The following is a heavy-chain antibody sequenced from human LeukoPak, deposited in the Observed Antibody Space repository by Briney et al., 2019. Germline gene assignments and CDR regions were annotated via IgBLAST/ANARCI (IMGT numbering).Heavy chain of an antibody. D-gene: IGHD5-18*01. CDR2: ISAYNGNT. J-gene: IGHJ4*02. CDR3: ARLYVDTAMEPPDY. Sequence: ASVKVSCKASGYTFTSYGISWVRQAPGQGLAWMGWISAYNGNTNYAQKLQGRVTMTTDTSTSTAYMELRSLRSDDTAVYYCARLYVDTAMEPPDYWGQGTLVTVSS. CDR1: GYTFTSYG. V-gene: IGHV1-18*01.